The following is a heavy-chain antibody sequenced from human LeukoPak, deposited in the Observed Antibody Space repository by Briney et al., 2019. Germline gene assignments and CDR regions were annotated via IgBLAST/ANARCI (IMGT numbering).Heavy chain of an antibody. V-gene: IGHV3-23*01. CDR3: AKDRAKHIVVVTAAVDY. Sequence: PGGSLRLSCAASGFTFSSYAMSWARQAPGKGLEWVSAISGSGGSTYYADSVKGRFTISRDNSKNTLYLQMNSLRAEDTAVYYCAKDRAKHIVVVTAAVDYWGQGTLVTVSS. CDR2: ISGSGGST. CDR1: GFTFSSYA. D-gene: IGHD2-21*02. J-gene: IGHJ4*02.